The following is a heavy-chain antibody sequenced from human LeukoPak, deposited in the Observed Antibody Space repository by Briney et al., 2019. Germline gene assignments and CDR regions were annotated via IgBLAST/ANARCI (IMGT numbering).Heavy chain of an antibody. J-gene: IGHJ4*02. V-gene: IGHV3-23*01. CDR2: ISGSGGST. CDR3: AKGDWGSYRLFDY. D-gene: IGHD7-27*01. CDR1: GFTFGSYA. Sequence: GGSLRLSCAASGFTFGSYAMSWVRQAPGKGLEWVSAISGSGGSTYYADSVKGRFTISRDNSKNTLYLQMNSLRAEDTAVYYCAKGDWGSYRLFDYWGQGTLVTVSS.